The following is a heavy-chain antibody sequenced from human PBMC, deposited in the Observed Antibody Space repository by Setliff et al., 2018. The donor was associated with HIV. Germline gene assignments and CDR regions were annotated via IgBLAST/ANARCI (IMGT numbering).Heavy chain of an antibody. CDR1: EFTLSAFS. J-gene: IGHJ6*02. V-gene: IGHV3-21*06. CDR3: ARVDVELSGVFCHMGV. CDR2: MSHGGDYI. Sequence: GGSLRLSCAAAEFTLSAFSVTWVRQAPGKGLEWVASMSHGGDYIHHADSVRGRFTISRDNAKNLVYLEVNSLRVEDTAVYYCARVDVELSGVFCHMGVWGPGTTVTVSS. D-gene: IGHD1-7*01.